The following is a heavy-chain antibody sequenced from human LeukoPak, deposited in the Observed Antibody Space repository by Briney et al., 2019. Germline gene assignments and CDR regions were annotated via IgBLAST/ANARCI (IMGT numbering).Heavy chain of an antibody. Sequence: SVKVSCKASGGTFSSYAISWVRQAPGPGLEWMGRIIPIFGTANYAQKFQGRVTITTDESTSTAYMELSSLRSEDTAVYYCARDAGKAYYYYYYMDVWGKGTTVTVSS. V-gene: IGHV1-69*05. CDR1: GGTFSSYA. D-gene: IGHD6-13*01. CDR3: ARDAGKAYYYYYYMDV. CDR2: IIPIFGTA. J-gene: IGHJ6*03.